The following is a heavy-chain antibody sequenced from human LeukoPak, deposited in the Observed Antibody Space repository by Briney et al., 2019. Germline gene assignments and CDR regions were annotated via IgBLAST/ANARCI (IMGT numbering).Heavy chain of an antibody. D-gene: IGHD3-10*01. Sequence: PSQTLSLNCAISIDSVSSNSAARHSIRQSPSRVLIWLGSTYYRSNGYNDYTVSVKRRMTIDPDTCKNQFSLQLNSVNPEDTAVYYCARASTMVRGVSMDVWGQGTTVSVSS. J-gene: IGHJ6*02. V-gene: IGHV6-1*01. CDR2: TYYRSNGYN. CDR3: ARASTMVRGVSMDV. CDR1: IDSVSSNSAA.